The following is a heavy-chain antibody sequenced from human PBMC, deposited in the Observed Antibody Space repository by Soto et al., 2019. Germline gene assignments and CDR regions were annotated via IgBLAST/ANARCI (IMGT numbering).Heavy chain of an antibody. V-gene: IGHV1-69*01. CDR2: FIPLFGTP. J-gene: IGHJ6*02. Sequence: QVQLVQSGAEVKKPGSSVKVSCKASGGTFKSYVFSWVRQAPGQGLEWMGGFIPLFGTPNYAQKFQGRVTITADESTSTVYMDMSSLTSEDSAVYYCARGLTVYSALLHYYYAMDVWGQGTTVTVSS. D-gene: IGHD2-8*01. CDR1: GGTFKSYV. CDR3: ARGLTVYSALLHYYYAMDV.